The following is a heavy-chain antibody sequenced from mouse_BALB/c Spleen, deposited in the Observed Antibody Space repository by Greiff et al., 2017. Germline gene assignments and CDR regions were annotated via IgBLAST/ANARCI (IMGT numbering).Heavy chain of an antibody. J-gene: IGHJ2*01. V-gene: IGHV3-2*02. Sequence: VQLKESGPGLVKPSQSLSLTCTVTGYSITSDYAWNWIRQFPGNKLEWMGYISYSGSTSYNPSLKSRISITRDTSKNQFFLQLNSVTTEDTATYYCARSIYDGYFDYWGQGTTLTVSS. CDR3: ARSIYDGYFDY. CDR2: ISYSGST. CDR1: GYSITSDYA. D-gene: IGHD2-3*01.